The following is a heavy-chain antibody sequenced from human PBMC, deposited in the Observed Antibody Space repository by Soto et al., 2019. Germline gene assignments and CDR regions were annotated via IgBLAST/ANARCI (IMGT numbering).Heavy chain of an antibody. J-gene: IGHJ4*02. Sequence: GASVKVSCKASGYTFTSYAMHWVRQAPGQRLEWMGWINAGNGNTKYSQKFQGRVTITRDTSASTAYMELSSLRSEDSAVYHCAKRAWRDSSGSSDYWGQGTLVTGSS. CDR3: AKRAWRDSSGSSDY. D-gene: IGHD3-10*01. CDR1: GYTFTSYA. CDR2: INAGNGNT. V-gene: IGHV1-3*01.